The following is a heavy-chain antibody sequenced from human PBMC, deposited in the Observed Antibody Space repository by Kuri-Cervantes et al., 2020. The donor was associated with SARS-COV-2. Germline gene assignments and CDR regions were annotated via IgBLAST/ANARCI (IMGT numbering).Heavy chain of an antibody. CDR2: INPNSGGT. Sequence: ASVKVSCKASGYTFTGYYMHWVRQAPGQGLEWMGRINPNSGGTNYAQKFRGRVTMTRDTSISTAYMELSRLRSDDTAVYYCASQLGGGDSEYYFDYWGQGTLVTVSS. V-gene: IGHV1-2*06. D-gene: IGHD2-21*02. CDR1: GYTFTGYY. CDR3: ASQLGGGDSEYYFDY. J-gene: IGHJ4*02.